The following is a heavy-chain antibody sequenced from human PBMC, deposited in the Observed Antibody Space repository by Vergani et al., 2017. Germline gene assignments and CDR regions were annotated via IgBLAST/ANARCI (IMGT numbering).Heavy chain of an antibody. Sequence: QVQLVESGGGVVQPGRSLRLSCAASGFTFSSYAMHWVRQAPGKGLECVAVISYDGSNKYYADSVKGRFTISRDNSKNTLYLQMNSLRAEDTAVYYCARASEGSGSYLPLYYYYYMDVWGKGTTVTVSS. J-gene: IGHJ6*03. CDR1: GFTFSSYA. CDR3: ARASEGSGSYLPLYYYYYMDV. V-gene: IGHV3-30-3*01. D-gene: IGHD3-10*01. CDR2: ISYDGSNK.